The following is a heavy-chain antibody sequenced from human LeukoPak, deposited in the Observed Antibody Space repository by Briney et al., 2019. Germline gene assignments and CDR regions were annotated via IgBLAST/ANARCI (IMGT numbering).Heavy chain of an antibody. J-gene: IGHJ5*02. D-gene: IGHD3-22*01. CDR3: ARRRASYVSYYDSSDYKNWLDP. Sequence: PSETLSLTCTVDDGALSGYYWSWIRQSPGKGLEWIGEMDHSGSANYIPSLKSRVTISVDTSKNQFSLKLNSVTAADTAVYYCARRRASYVSYYDSSDYKNWLDPWGQGTLVTVSS. V-gene: IGHV4-34*01. CDR2: MDHSGSA. CDR1: DGALSGYY.